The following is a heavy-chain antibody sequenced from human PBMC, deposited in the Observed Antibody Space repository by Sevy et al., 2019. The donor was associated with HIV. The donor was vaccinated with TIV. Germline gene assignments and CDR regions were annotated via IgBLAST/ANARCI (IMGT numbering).Heavy chain of an antibody. CDR2: FSFGCGKI. Sequence: GGSLRLACAASGFAFYDYSMSWIRQAPGKGLEWVATFSFGCGKINYADSVKGRFTISRDNSKNSFYLQMDNLRVEDTALYYCAREGCTRPHDYWVQGTRVTVSS. J-gene: IGHJ4*02. D-gene: IGHD2-8*01. CDR1: GFAFYDYS. V-gene: IGHV3-23*01. CDR3: AREGCTRPHDY.